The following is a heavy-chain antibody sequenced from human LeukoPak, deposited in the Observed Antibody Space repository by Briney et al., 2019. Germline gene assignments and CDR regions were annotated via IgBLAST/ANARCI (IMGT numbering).Heavy chain of an antibody. D-gene: IGHD2-21*02. J-gene: IGHJ4*02. Sequence: GGSLRLSCAASGFTFSSYEMNWVRQAPGKGLEWVSYISSTSSNIHYADSVKGRFTISRDNAKNSLYLQMNSLRAEDTGVYYCTRHTVVTGPFDYWGQGTLVTVSS. CDR1: GFTFSSYE. CDR3: TRHTVVTGPFDY. V-gene: IGHV3-48*03. CDR2: ISSTSSNI.